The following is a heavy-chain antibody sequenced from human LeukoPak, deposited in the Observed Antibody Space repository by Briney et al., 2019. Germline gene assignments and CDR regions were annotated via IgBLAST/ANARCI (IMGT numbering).Heavy chain of an antibody. Sequence: GGSLRLSCAASGFTFSSYSMNWVRQAPGKGLEWVSSISSSSSYIYYADSMKGRFTISRDNAKNSLYLQMNSLRAEDTAVYYCARSAYCGGDCYSRGYYFDYWGQGTLVTVSS. D-gene: IGHD2-21*02. CDR1: GFTFSSYS. V-gene: IGHV3-21*01. CDR2: ISSSSSYI. J-gene: IGHJ4*02. CDR3: ARSAYCGGDCYSRGYYFDY.